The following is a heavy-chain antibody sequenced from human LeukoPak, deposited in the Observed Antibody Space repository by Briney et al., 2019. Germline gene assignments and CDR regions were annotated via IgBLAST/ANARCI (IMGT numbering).Heavy chain of an antibody. CDR1: GFTFSSYW. J-gene: IGHJ4*02. V-gene: IGHV3-7*01. CDR3: ARGPDFWSGYYGDY. Sequence: GGSLRLSCAASGFTFSSYWMSWVRQAPGTGLEWVANIKQDGSEKYYVDSVKGRFTISRDNAKNSLYLQMNSLRAEDTAVYYCARGPDFWSGYYGDYWGQGTLVTVSS. D-gene: IGHD3-3*01. CDR2: IKQDGSEK.